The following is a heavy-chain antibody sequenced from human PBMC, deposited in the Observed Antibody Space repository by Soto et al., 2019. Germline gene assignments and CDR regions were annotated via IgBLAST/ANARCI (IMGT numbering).Heavy chain of an antibody. J-gene: IGHJ6*02. CDR3: VRDTPPDTDTVYMGV. Sequence: GGSLRLSCAASGFTFSDFYMSWVRQAPGKGLEWISYISSSGSLIYYADSVKGRFTISRDNANNSLYLQMNSLRVEDTAVYYCVRDTPPDTDTVYMGVWRQGHTVTVAS. D-gene: IGHD4-17*01. V-gene: IGHV3-11*01. CDR1: GFTFSDFY. CDR2: ISSSGSLI.